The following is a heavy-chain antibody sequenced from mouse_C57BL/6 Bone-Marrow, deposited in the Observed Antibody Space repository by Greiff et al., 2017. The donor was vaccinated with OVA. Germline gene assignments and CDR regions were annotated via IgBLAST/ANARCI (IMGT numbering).Heavy chain of an antibody. D-gene: IGHD1-1*01. CDR1: GFTFNTYA. V-gene: IGHV10-3*01. CDR3: VRGGYYYGSSSYAMDY. CDR2: IRSKSSNYAT. Sequence: EVKVVESGGGLVQPKGSLKLSCAASGFTFNTYAMHWVRQAPGKGLEWVARIRSKSSNYATYYADSVKDRFTISRDDSQSMLYLQMNNLKTEDTAMYYCVRGGYYYGSSSYAMDYWGQGTSVTVSS. J-gene: IGHJ4*01.